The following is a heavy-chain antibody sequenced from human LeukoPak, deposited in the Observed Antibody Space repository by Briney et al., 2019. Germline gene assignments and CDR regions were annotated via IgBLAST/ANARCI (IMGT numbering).Heavy chain of an antibody. CDR2: INHSGST. J-gene: IGHJ4*02. CDR1: GGSFSGYY. D-gene: IGHD5-18*01. V-gene: IGHV4-34*01. CDR3: ARRGPAWIQLWLPPHFDY. Sequence: PSETLSLTCAVYGGSFSGYYWSWIRQPPGKGLEWIGEINHSGSTNYNPSFKSRVTISVDTSKNQFSLKLSSVTAADTAVYYCARRGPAWIQLWLPPHFDYWGQGTLVTVSS.